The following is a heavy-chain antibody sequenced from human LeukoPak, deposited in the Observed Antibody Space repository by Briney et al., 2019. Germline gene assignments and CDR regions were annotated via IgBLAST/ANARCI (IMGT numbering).Heavy chain of an antibody. CDR2: ISGSASDT. Sequence: SGGSLRLSCAASGFTFRNYAMSWVRQAPGKGLESVSTISGSASDTHYADPVKGRFTISRDNSKNTLYLHMDSLRAEDTAVYYCAKDGEDWGQGTLVTVSS. D-gene: IGHD2-21*01. V-gene: IGHV3-23*01. J-gene: IGHJ4*02. CDR3: AKDGED. CDR1: GFTFRNYA.